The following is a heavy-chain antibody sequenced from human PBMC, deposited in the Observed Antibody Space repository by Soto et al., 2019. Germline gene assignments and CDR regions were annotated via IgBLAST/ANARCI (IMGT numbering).Heavy chain of an antibody. CDR3: ARRYYDTSGYSRPFDP. D-gene: IGHD3-22*01. CDR2: MYYGGST. V-gene: IGHV4-59*12. J-gene: IGHJ5*02. CDR1: GSSINGYY. Sequence: PSETLSLTCTVSGSSINGYYWSWIRQPPGKGLEWIGYMYYGGSTNYNPSLKSRVTILVDTSNNQFSLKVGSVTAADTAVYYCARRYYDTSGYSRPFDPWGQGTLVTVSS.